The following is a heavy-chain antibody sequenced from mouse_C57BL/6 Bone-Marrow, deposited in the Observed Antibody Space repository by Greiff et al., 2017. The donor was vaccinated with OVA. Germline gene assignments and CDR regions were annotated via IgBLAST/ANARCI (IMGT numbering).Heavy chain of an antibody. CDR1: GYTFTDYN. V-gene: IGHV1-18*01. D-gene: IGHD1-1*01. J-gene: IGHJ4*01. CDR3: ARFYYGSRRYAMDY. Sequence: VQLKESGPELVKPGASVKIPCKASGYTFTDYNMDWVKQSHGKSLEWIGDINPNNGGTIYNQKFKGKATLTVDKSSSTAYMELRSLTSEDTAVYYCARFYYGSRRYAMDYWGQGTSVTVSS. CDR2: INPNNGGT.